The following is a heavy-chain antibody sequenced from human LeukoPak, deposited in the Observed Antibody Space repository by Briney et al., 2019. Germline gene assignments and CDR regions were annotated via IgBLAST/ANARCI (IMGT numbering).Heavy chain of an antibody. V-gene: IGHV1-8*02. CDR1: GYTFTSYG. CDR3: ARGTYYYGSGSSNWFDP. CDR2: MNPNSGNT. J-gene: IGHJ5*02. D-gene: IGHD3-10*01. Sequence: ASVKVSCKASGYTFTSYGINWVRQATGQGLEWMGWMNPNSGNTGYAQKFQGRVTMTRNTSISTAYMELSSLRSEDTAVYYCARGTYYYGSGSSNWFDPWGQGTLVTVSS.